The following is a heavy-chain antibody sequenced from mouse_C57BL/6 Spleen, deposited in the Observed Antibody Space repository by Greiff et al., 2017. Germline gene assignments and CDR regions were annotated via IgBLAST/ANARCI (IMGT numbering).Heavy chain of an antibody. Sequence: QVQLQQPGAELVKPGASVKLSCKASGYTFTSYWLHWVQQRPGQGLEWIGMIHPNSGSTNYNEKFKSKATLTVNKYSGTAYMQLSSLTTKDSAVYYCAREEAYGNGYAMDYWGQGTSVTVSS. CDR2: IHPNSGST. J-gene: IGHJ4*01. D-gene: IGHD2-1*01. CDR1: GYTFTSYW. V-gene: IGHV1-64*01. CDR3: AREEAYGNGYAMDY.